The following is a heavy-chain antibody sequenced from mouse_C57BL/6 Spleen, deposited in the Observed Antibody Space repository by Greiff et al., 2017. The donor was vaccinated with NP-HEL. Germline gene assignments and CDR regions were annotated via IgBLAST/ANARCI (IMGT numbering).Heavy chain of an antibody. Sequence: DVQLVESGGGLVKPGGSLKLSCAASGFTFSDYGMHWVRQAPEKGLEWVAYISSGSSTIYYADTVKGRFTISRDNAKNTLFLQMTSLRSEDTAMYYCARPGYYGNYGYAMDYWGQGTSVTVSS. CDR1: GFTFSDYG. V-gene: IGHV5-17*01. J-gene: IGHJ4*01. CDR2: ISSGSSTI. D-gene: IGHD2-1*01. CDR3: ARPGYYGNYGYAMDY.